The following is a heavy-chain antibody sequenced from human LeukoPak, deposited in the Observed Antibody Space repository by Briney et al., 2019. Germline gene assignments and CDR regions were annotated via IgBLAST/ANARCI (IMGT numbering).Heavy chain of an antibody. CDR2: IRYDGSNK. Sequence: GGSLRLSCAASGFTFSSYGMHWVRQAPGKGLEWVAFIRYDGSNKYYADPVRGRFTISRDNSKNTLYLQMSSLRAEDTAVYYCAKADYSNYVYYYYYMDVWGKGTTVTVSS. CDR1: GFTFSSYG. CDR3: AKADYSNYVYYYYYMDV. V-gene: IGHV3-30*02. D-gene: IGHD4-11*01. J-gene: IGHJ6*03.